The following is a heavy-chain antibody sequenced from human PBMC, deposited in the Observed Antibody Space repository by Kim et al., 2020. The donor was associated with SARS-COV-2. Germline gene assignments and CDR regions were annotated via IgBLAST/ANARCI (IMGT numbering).Heavy chain of an antibody. CDR3: ARLLWDIVVVPAAMSWYFDL. V-gene: IGHV4-34*01. J-gene: IGHJ2*01. CDR1: GGSFSGYY. Sequence: SETLSLTCAVYGGSFSGYYWSWIRQPPGKGLEWIGEINHSGSTNYNPSLKSRVTISVDTSKNQFSLKLSSVTAADTAVYYCARLLWDIVVVPAAMSWYFDLWGRGTLVTVSS. D-gene: IGHD2-2*01. CDR2: INHSGST.